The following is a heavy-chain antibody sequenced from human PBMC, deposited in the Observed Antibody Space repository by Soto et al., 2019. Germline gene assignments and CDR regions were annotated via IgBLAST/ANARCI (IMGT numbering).Heavy chain of an antibody. J-gene: IGHJ4*02. CDR1: GGSPNYYY. V-gene: IGHV4-59*01. CDR2: IDDNGKT. Sequence: PSETLSLTGAISGGSPNYYYWTWIRQPPGKGLEWIGNIDDNGKTNYNPSLKSRVTVAVDTSNNQFSLKLSSVTAADTAVYYCARVLTGPYFDYWGQGTLVTVSS. CDR3: ARVLTGPYFDY. D-gene: IGHD3-9*01.